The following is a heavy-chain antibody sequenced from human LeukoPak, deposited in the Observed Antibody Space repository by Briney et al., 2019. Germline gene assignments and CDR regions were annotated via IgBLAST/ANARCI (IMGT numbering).Heavy chain of an antibody. J-gene: IGHJ4*02. D-gene: IGHD3-22*01. CDR3: ARRWPHSSGYYLFDY. CDR1: GGTFSSHG. Sequence: SVKVSCKASGGTFSSHGMSWVRQAPGQGLEWVRGIIPVFGAANYAQKFQGRVTITTDESTSTAYMELSSLRSEDTALYYCARRWPHSSGYYLFDYWGQGTLVTVSS. CDR2: IIPVFGAA. V-gene: IGHV1-69*05.